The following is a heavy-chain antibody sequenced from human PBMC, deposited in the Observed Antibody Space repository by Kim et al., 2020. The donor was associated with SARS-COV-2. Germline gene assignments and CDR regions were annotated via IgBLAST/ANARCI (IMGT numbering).Heavy chain of an antibody. V-gene: IGHV1-2*02. CDR3: ARDPDPVEMATLADY. CDR1: GYTFTGYY. D-gene: IGHD5-12*01. J-gene: IGHJ4*02. Sequence: ASVKVSCKASGYTFTGYYMHWVRQAPGQGLEWMGWINPNSGGTNYAQKFQGRVTMTRDTSISTAYMELSRLRSDDTAVYYCARDPDPVEMATLADYWGQGTLVTVSS. CDR2: INPNSGGT.